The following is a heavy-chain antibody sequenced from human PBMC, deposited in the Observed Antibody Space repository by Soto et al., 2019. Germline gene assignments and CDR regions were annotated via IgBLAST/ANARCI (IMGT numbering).Heavy chain of an antibody. J-gene: IGHJ4*02. CDR3: AREGSSLERTTNDY. D-gene: IGHD1-1*01. V-gene: IGHV3-64D*06. CDR2: ISSNGGST. Sequence: GGSLRLSCSASGFTFSSYAMHWVRQAPGKGLEYVSAISSNGGSTYYADSVKGRFTISRDNSKNTLYLQMSSLRAEDTAVYCCAREGSSLERTTNDYWGQGTLVTVSS. CDR1: GFTFSSYA.